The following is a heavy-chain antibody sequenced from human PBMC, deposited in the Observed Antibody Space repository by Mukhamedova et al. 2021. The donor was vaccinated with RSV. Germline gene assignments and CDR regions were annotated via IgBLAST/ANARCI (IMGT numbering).Heavy chain of an antibody. J-gene: IGHJ4*02. D-gene: IGHD2-2*01. V-gene: IGHV3-33*01. Sequence: GAVIWYDGSNKYYADSVKGQFTISRDNSKNTLYLQMNSLRAEDTAVYYCARVGYCSSTSCYEDDYWGQGTLVTVSS. CDR2: IWYDGSNK. CDR3: ARVGYCSSTSCYEDDY.